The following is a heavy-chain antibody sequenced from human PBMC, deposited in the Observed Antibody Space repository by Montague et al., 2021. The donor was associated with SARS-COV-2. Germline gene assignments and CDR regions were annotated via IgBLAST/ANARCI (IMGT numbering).Heavy chain of an antibody. V-gene: IGHV4-34*01. CDR3: ARARGRTGWFDS. CDR1: GGSFTNYY. D-gene: IGHD3-10*01. Sequence: SETLSLTCAVRGGSFTNYYWNWIRQSPGKGLETLGEINHSGSTNYNPSLKSRVTISVDMSKSQVSLNLTSVTAADTAIYYCARARGRTGWFDSWGQEIQVTVSS. CDR2: INHSGST. J-gene: IGHJ5*01.